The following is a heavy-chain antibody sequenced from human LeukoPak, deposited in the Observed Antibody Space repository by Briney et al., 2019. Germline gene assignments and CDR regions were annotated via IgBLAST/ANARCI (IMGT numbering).Heavy chain of an antibody. J-gene: IGHJ3*02. CDR2: IIPIFGTA. Sequence: SVKVSCKASGYTFTGYYMHWVRQAPGQGLEWMGGIIPIFGTANYAQKFQGRVTITADESTSTAYMELSSLRSEDTAVYYCASPYCGGDCYWDSGRGRAFDIWGQGTMVTVSS. CDR3: ASPYCGGDCYWDSGRGRAFDI. D-gene: IGHD2-21*02. CDR1: GYTFTGYY. V-gene: IGHV1-69*13.